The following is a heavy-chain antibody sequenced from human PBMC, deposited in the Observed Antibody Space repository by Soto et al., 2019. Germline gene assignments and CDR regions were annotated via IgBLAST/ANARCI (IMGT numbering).Heavy chain of an antibody. J-gene: IGHJ4*02. D-gene: IGHD2-2*02. CDR1: GYSFTIYC. CDR3: ARQGYCSNTACYSVDY. CDR2: IYPGDSNT. Sequence: GESVKISCKGSGYSFTIYCIGWVLQMPWEGLEWMGIIYPGDSNTRYSPSFQGQVTISADKSISSAYLQWSSLKASDTAMYYCARQGYCSNTACYSVDYWGQGTLVTVSS. V-gene: IGHV5-51*01.